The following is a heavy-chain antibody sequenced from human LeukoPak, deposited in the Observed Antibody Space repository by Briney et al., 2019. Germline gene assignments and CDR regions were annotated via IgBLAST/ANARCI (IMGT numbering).Heavy chain of an antibody. CDR1: GFTFSSYW. Sequence: GGSLRLSCAASGFTFSSYWMSWVRQAPGKGLEWVANIKQDGSEKYYVDSVKGRFTISRDNAKDSVYLQMNSLRAEDTAVYYCARGRFNYDSTGYSSFYYWGQGTLVTVSS. J-gene: IGHJ4*02. CDR3: ARGRFNYDSTGYSSFYY. V-gene: IGHV3-7*01. CDR2: IKQDGSEK. D-gene: IGHD3-22*01.